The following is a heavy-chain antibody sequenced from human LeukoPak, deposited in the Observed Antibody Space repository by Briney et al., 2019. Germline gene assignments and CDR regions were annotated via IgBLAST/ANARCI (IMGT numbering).Heavy chain of an antibody. V-gene: IGHV3-66*01. CDR2: IYSAGSK. CDR3: ATGGVY. Sequence: GGSLRLSCAASGFTVSSNYMTWVRQAPGKGLEWVAIIYSAGSKYYADSVKDRFTISRDNSKNTLYLQTNSLRAEDTAVYYCATGGVYWGQGTLVTVSS. CDR1: GFTVSSNY. J-gene: IGHJ4*02.